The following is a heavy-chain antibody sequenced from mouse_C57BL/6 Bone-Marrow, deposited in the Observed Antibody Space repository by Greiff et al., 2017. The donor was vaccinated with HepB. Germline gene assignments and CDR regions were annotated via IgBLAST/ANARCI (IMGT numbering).Heavy chain of an antibody. CDR3: ARDAYYDYGGPGFAY. Sequence: EVQGVESGGGLVQSGRSLRLSCATSGFTFSDFYMEWVRQAPGKGLEWIAASRNKANDYTTEYSASVKGRFIVSRDTSQSILYLQMHALRAEDTAIYYCARDAYYDYGGPGFAYWGQGTLVTVSA. J-gene: IGHJ3*01. CDR1: GFTFSDFY. D-gene: IGHD2-4*01. CDR2: SRNKANDYTT. V-gene: IGHV7-1*01.